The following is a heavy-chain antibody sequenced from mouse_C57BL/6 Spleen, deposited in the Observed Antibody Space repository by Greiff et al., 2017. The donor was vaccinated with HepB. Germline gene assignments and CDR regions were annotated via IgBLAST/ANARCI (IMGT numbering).Heavy chain of an antibody. Sequence: EVQGVESGGGLVKPGGSLKLSCAASGFTFSSYAMSWVRQTPEKRLEWVATISDGGSYTYYPDNVKGRFTISRDNAKNNLYLQMSHLKSEDTAMYYCARDVGFAYWGQGTLVTVSA. J-gene: IGHJ3*01. V-gene: IGHV5-4*01. CDR2: ISDGGSYT. CDR3: ARDVGFAY. CDR1: GFTFSSYA.